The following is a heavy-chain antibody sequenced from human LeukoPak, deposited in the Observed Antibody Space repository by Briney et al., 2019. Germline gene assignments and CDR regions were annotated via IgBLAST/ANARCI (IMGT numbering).Heavy chain of an antibody. CDR3: TRTLYYYDSSGYYSGY. D-gene: IGHD3-22*01. CDR2: IKSKTDGGTT. Sequence: GGSLRLSCAASGFTFINAWMNWVRQAPGKGLEWVGRIKSKTDGGTTDYAAPVKGRFTISRDDSKNTLYLQMNSLKTEDTAVYYCTRTLYYYDSSGYYSGYWGQGTLVTVSS. CDR1: GFTFINAW. J-gene: IGHJ4*02. V-gene: IGHV3-15*01.